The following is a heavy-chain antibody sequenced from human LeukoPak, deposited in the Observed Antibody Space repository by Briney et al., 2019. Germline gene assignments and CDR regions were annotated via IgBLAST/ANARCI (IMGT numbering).Heavy chain of an antibody. D-gene: IGHD1-1*01. J-gene: IGHJ5*02. CDR3: ASQQQLVLLDWFDP. Sequence: SETLSLTCIVSGYSISSGYYWGWIRQPPGKGLEWIGSIYHSGSTDYNPSLKSRVTISVDTSKNQFSLKLRSVTAADTAVYFCASQQQLVLLDWFDPWGQGTLVTVSS. CDR1: GYSISSGYY. V-gene: IGHV4-38-2*02. CDR2: IYHSGST.